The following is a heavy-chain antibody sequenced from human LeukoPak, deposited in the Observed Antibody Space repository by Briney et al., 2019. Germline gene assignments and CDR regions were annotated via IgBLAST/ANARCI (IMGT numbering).Heavy chain of an antibody. Sequence: SETLSLTCTVSGGSISSYYWSWIRQPPGKRLEWIGYIYSSGSTNYNPSLKSRITASVATSKNQFSLKLSSVTAADTAVYYCARGTSGWPYYFDYWGQGTLVTVSS. CDR1: GGSISSYY. J-gene: IGHJ4*02. V-gene: IGHV4-59*01. CDR3: ARGTSGWPYYFDY. CDR2: IYSSGST. D-gene: IGHD6-19*01.